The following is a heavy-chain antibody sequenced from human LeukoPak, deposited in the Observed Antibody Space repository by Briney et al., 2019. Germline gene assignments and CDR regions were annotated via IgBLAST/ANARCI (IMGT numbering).Heavy chain of an antibody. D-gene: IGHD3-10*01. V-gene: IGHV3-30*02. CDR2: IRYDGRDK. Sequence: GGSLRLSCAASGFTFNYFGMHWVRQAPGKGLEWVAFIRYDGRDKYYADSVKGRFTTKNTLYLQMNSLRAEDTAVYYCAKELMRDIWFGESWGQGTLVTVSS. CDR1: GFTFNYFG. J-gene: IGHJ5*02. CDR3: AKELMRDIWFGES.